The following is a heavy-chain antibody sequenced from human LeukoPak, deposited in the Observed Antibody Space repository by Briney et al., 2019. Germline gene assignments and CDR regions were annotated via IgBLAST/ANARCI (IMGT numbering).Heavy chain of an antibody. V-gene: IGHV1-3*01. CDR3: ARGGDTAMVTSTVRLYFDY. Sequence: ASVKVSCKASGYTFTSYAMHWVRQAPGQRREWVGWINAGNGNTKYSQKFQGRVTITRDTSASTGYMELSSLRSEDTAVYYCARGGDTAMVTSTVRLYFDYWGQGTLVTVPS. D-gene: IGHD5-18*01. CDR2: INAGNGNT. CDR1: GYTFTSYA. J-gene: IGHJ4*02.